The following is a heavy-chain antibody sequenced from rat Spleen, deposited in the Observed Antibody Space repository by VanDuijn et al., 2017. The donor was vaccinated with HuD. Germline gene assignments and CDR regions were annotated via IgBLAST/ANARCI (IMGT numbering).Heavy chain of an antibody. CDR2: ISPSGGST. CDR1: GFTYSNYV. D-gene: IGHD2-1*01. V-gene: IGHV5-19*01. J-gene: IGHJ4*01. CDR3: AIIPTHVMDA. Sequence: EVQLVESGGGLVQPGRSLKLSCAASGFTYSNYVMAWVSQAPTKGLEWVASISPSGGSTYYRDSVKGRFTISRDNAKSTLYLQMDSLRSEDTATYYCAIIPTHVMDAWGQGASVTVSS.